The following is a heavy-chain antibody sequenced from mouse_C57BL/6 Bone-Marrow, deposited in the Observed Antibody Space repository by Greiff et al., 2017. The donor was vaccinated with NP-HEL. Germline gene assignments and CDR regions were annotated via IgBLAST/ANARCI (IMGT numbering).Heavy chain of an antibody. CDR1: GYTFTDYN. Sequence: VQLQQSGPELVKPGASVKMSCKASGYTFTDYNMHWVKQSHGKSLEWIGYINPNNGGTSYNQKFKGKATLTVTKSSSTAYMELRSLTSEDSAVYYCARRGLRRGYYFDYWGQGTTLTVSS. CDR2: INPNNGGT. D-gene: IGHD2-2*01. CDR3: ARRGLRRGYYFDY. J-gene: IGHJ2*01. V-gene: IGHV1-22*01.